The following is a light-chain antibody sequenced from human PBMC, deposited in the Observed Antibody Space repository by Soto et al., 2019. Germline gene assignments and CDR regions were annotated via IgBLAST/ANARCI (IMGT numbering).Light chain of an antibody. J-gene: IGKJ5*01. CDR3: HKQSRQPPLT. Sequence: DIQITQSPSILSASVGDRVTITGRASQSITNNWRWYQQKPGKAPNLLIYHASKLAKGVTSRFSGSGSGTAFSSIITSRLDADLATYYCHKQSRQPPLTFGQGTRVEIK. CDR1: QSITNN. V-gene: IGKV1-33*01. CDR2: HAS.